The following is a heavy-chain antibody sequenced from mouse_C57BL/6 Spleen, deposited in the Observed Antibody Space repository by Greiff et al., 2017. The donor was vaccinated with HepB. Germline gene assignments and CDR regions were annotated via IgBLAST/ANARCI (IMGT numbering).Heavy chain of an antibody. D-gene: IGHD1-1*01. CDR3: ARGTTVVASDY. CDR1: GYAFSSYW. CDR2: IYPGDGDT. J-gene: IGHJ2*01. Sequence: VMLVESGAELVKPGASVKISCKASGYAFSSYWMNWVKQRPGKGLEWIGQIYPGDGDTNYNGKFKGKATLTADKSSSTAYMQLSSLTSEDSAVYFCARGTTVVASDYWGQGTTLTVSS. V-gene: IGHV1-80*01.